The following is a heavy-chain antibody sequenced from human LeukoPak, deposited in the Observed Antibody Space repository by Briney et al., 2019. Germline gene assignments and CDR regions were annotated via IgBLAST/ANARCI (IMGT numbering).Heavy chain of an antibody. CDR2: ILYDGSNK. V-gene: IGHV3-33*01. CDR3: ARDNYGSGSVLDY. CDR1: GFTFSSYG. D-gene: IGHD3-10*01. J-gene: IGHJ4*02. Sequence: PGGSLRLSCAASGFTFSSYGMHWVRQAPGKGLEWVAVILYDGSNKYYADSVKGRFTISRDNSKNTLYLQMNSLRAEDTAVYYCARDNYGSGSVLDYWGQGTLVTVSS.